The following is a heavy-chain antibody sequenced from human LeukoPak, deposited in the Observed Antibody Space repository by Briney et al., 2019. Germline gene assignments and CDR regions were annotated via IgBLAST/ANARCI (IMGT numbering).Heavy chain of an antibody. CDR1: GGTFSSYA. V-gene: IGHV1-69*05. CDR2: IIPIFGTA. Sequence: SVKVSCKASGGTFSSYAITWVRQAPGQGLEWMGGIIPIFGTANYAQKFQGRITITTDESTSTAYMELSSLRSDDTAVYYCARDGYNWGFDYWGQGTLVTVSS. J-gene: IGHJ4*02. D-gene: IGHD5-24*01. CDR3: ARDGYNWGFDY.